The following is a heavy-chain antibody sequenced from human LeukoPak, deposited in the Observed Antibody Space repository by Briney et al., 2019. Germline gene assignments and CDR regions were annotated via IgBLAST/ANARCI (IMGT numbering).Heavy chain of an antibody. D-gene: IGHD4-11*01. CDR2: INPNSGGT. J-gene: IGHJ5*02. CDR1: GYTFTGYY. Sequence: ASVTVSCKASGYTFTGYYMHWVRQAPGQGLEWMGWINPNSGGTNYAQKFQGRVTMTRDTSISTAYMELSRLRSDDTAVYYCARDGDYSNYPWFDPWGQGTLVTVSS. CDR3: ARDGDYSNYPWFDP. V-gene: IGHV1-2*02.